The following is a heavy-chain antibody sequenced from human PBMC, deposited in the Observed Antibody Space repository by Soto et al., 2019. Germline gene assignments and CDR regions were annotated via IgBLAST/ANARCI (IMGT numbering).Heavy chain of an antibody. CDR2: INPSGGST. D-gene: IGHD6-6*01. J-gene: IGHJ6*02. CDR3: ARDKRIAARNGGYYGMDV. V-gene: IGHV1-46*01. Sequence: ASVKVSCKASGYTFTSYYIHWVRQAPGQGLEWMGIINPSGGSTSYAQKFQGRVTMTRDTSTSTVYMELSSLRSEDTAVYYCARDKRIAARNGGYYGMDVWGQGTTVTVSS. CDR1: GYTFTSYY.